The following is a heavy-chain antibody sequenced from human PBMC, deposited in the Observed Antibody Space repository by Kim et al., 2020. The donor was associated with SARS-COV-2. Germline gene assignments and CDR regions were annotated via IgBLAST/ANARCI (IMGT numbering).Heavy chain of an antibody. CDR1: GFTFSSYE. CDR3: ARDGPQVLRFLEGPYNWFDP. Sequence: GGSLRLSCAASGFTFSSYEMNWVRQAPGKGLEWVSYISSSGSTIYYADSVKGRFTISRDNAKNSLYLQMNSLRAEDTAVYYCARDGPQVLRFLEGPYNWFDPWGQGTLVTVSS. D-gene: IGHD3-3*01. V-gene: IGHV3-48*03. J-gene: IGHJ5*02. CDR2: ISSSGSTI.